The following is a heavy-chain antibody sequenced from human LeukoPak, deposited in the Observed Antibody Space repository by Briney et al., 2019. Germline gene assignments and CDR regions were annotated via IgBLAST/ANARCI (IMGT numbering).Heavy chain of an antibody. J-gene: IGHJ4*02. V-gene: IGHV4-34*01. Sequence: RASETLSLTCAVYGGSFSGYYWSWIRQPPGKGLEWIGEINHSGSTNYNPSLKSRVTISVDTSKNQFSLKLSSVTAADTAVYYCARGGYSGYDSPFMDYWGQGTLVTVSS. D-gene: IGHD5-12*01. CDR2: INHSGST. CDR1: GGSFSGYY. CDR3: ARGGYSGYDSPFMDY.